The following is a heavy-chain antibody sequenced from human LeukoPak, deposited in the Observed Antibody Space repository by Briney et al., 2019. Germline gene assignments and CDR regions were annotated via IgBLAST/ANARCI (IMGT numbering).Heavy chain of an antibody. J-gene: IGHJ4*02. CDR1: GFTVSSNY. Sequence: GGSLRLSCAASGFTVSSNYMSWVRQAPGKGLEWVSVIYSGGSTYYADSVKGRFTISRDNSKNTLYLQMNSLRAEDTAIYYCAKEIWPTVTIPGRTYFDYWGQGALVTVSS. V-gene: IGHV3-53*05. CDR2: IYSGGST. D-gene: IGHD4-17*01. CDR3: AKEIWPTVTIPGRTYFDY.